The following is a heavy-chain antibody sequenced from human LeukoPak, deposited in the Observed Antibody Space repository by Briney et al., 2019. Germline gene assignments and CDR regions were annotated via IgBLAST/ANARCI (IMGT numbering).Heavy chain of an antibody. CDR3: ATLSGVTAADY. D-gene: IGHD2-21*02. CDR2: IISDGRST. Sequence: GGSLRLSCAASGFAFSTYWMHWVRQVPGKGPVRLSRIISDGRSTSYVDSVKGRFTISRDNAKNMLYLQMNSLRVEDTAVYYCATLSGVTAADYWGQGTLVTVSS. J-gene: IGHJ4*02. V-gene: IGHV3-74*01. CDR1: GFAFSTYW.